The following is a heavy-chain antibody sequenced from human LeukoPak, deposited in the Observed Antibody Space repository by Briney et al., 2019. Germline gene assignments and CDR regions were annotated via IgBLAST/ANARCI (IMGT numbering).Heavy chain of an antibody. V-gene: IGHV4-61*02. J-gene: IGHJ3*02. CDR1: GGSISSGSYY. D-gene: IGHD3-10*01. CDR2: IYTSGST. CDR3: AREPALLWFGESGDAFDI. Sequence: PSETLSLTCTVSGGSISSGSYYWSWIRQPAGKGLEWLGRIYTSGSTNYNPSLKSRVTISVDTSKNQFSLKLSSVTAADTAVYYCAREPALLWFGESGDAFDIWGQGTMVTVSS.